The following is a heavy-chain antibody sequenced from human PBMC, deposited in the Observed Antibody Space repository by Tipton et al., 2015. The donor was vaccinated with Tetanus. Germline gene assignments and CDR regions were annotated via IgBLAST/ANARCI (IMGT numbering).Heavy chain of an antibody. Sequence: GLVKPSETLSLICSVSRGPISSYYWSWIRQPAGKGLEWIGHISNGNPDYTPSLKSRVTLSVDTSKSEFSLKLTSVTAADTAVYYCARDERYGDYAYWGQGTLVTVSS. V-gene: IGHV4-4*07. CDR3: ARDERYGDYAY. CDR2: ISNGNP. D-gene: IGHD4-17*01. J-gene: IGHJ4*02. CDR1: RGPISSYY.